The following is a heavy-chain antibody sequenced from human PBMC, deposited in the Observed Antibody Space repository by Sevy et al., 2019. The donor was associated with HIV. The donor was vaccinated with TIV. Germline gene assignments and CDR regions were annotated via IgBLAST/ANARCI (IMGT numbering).Heavy chain of an antibody. D-gene: IGHD3-3*01. CDR2: TSGSGGST. V-gene: IGHV3-23*01. CDR3: AKEYDFWSGYPNNWFDP. Sequence: GGSLRLSCAASGFTFSSYAMSWVRQAPGKGLEWVSATSGSGGSTYYADSVKGRFTISRDNSKNTLYLQMNSLRAEDTAVYYCAKEYDFWSGYPNNWFDPWGQGTLVTVSS. CDR1: GFTFSSYA. J-gene: IGHJ5*02.